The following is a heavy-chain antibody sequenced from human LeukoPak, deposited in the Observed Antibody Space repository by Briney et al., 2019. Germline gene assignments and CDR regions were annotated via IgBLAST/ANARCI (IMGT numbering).Heavy chain of an antibody. Sequence: GGSLRLSCAASGFTFSSYEMNWVRQAPGKGLDWVSYISSSGSTIYYADSVKGRFTISRDNAKNSLYLQMNSLRAEDTAVYYCARAVAFGGVIAYFDYWGQGTLVTVSS. V-gene: IGHV3-48*03. CDR2: ISSSGSTI. D-gene: IGHD3-16*02. CDR3: ARAVAFGGVIAYFDY. J-gene: IGHJ4*02. CDR1: GFTFSSYE.